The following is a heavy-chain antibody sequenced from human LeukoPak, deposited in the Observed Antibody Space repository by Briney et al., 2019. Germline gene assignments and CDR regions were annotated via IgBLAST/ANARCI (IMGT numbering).Heavy chain of an antibody. Sequence: GGSLRLSCAASGFTFSSYAMNWVRQAPGRGLEWVSGFSGSGGTTYYADSVKGRFTISRDNAKIKLYLQMNSLRAEDTAVYYCANGNRCTSPNCLGYYYFYMDVWGKGTTVTVSS. J-gene: IGHJ6*03. V-gene: IGHV3-23*01. CDR1: GFTFSSYA. CDR2: FSGSGGTT. D-gene: IGHD2-8*01. CDR3: ANGNRCTSPNCLGYYYFYMDV.